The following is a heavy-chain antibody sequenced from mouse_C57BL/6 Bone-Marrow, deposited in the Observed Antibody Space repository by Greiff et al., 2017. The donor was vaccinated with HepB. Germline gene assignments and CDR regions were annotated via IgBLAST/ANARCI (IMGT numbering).Heavy chain of an antibody. CDR3: ARSAVVGPYFDY. Sequence: QVQLQQPGAELVKPGASVKLSCKASGYTFTSYWMHWVKQRPGQGLEWIGMIHPNSGSTNYNEKFKSKATLTVDKSSSTAYMQLSSLTSEDSAVYYCARSAVVGPYFDYWGQGTTLTVSS. D-gene: IGHD1-1*01. J-gene: IGHJ2*01. CDR1: GYTFTSYW. CDR2: IHPNSGST. V-gene: IGHV1-64*01.